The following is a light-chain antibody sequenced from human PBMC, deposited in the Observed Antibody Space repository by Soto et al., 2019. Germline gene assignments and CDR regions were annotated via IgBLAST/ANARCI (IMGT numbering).Light chain of an antibody. V-gene: IGKV3-15*01. Sequence: EIVLTQSPATLSVSPGERATLSCRASQSVNSNLAWYQQKPGQAPRLLIYGASTRATGIPAKFSGSGSGTEFTLTISSLQSEDFAVYYCEQYTNWPITFGQGTRLEI. J-gene: IGKJ5*01. CDR2: GAS. CDR1: QSVNSN. CDR3: EQYTNWPIT.